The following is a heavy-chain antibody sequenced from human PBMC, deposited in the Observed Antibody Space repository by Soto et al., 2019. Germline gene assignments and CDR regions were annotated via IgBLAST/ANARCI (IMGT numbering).Heavy chain of an antibody. J-gene: IGHJ6*02. CDR1: GGSISRGGSY. CDR3: ARGGNYGMDV. V-gene: IGHV4-31*03. Sequence: SETLSLTCTVSGGSISRGGSYWSWIRQHPGKGLEWIGYIYYSGSTYYNPSLKSRVTISVDTSKNQFSLKLSSVTAADKAVYYCARGGNYGMDVWGQGTTVTVSS. CDR2: IYYSGST.